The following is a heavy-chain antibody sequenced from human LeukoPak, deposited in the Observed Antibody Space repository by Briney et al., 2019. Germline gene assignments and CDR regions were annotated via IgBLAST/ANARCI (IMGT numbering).Heavy chain of an antibody. D-gene: IGHD2-21*01. CDR3: ITPLPYSAQ. Sequence: GGSLRLSCAASGFTFSSYSMNWVRQAPGKGLEWVGRIKPKTDGETTEYAAPVKGRFSISRDDSKNMLYLQMDSLKTEDTAVYYCITPLPYSAQGGQGTLVTVSS. CDR1: GFTFSSYS. CDR2: IKPKTDGETT. V-gene: IGHV3-15*07. J-gene: IGHJ4*02.